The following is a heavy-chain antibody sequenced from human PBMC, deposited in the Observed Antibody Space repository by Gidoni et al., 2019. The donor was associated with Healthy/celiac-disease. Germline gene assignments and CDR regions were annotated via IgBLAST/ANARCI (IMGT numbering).Heavy chain of an antibody. V-gene: IGHV3-74*01. D-gene: IGHD3-16*02. CDR2: INRDGSST. CDR1: GFTFSSYW. J-gene: IGHJ6*02. Sequence: EVQLVESGGGLVQPGGSLRLSCAASGFTFSSYWMHWVRQAPGKGLVWVSRINRDGSSTSYADSVKGRFTISRDNAKNTLYLQMNSLRAEDTAVYYCARGIVRTRIGMDVWGQGTTVTVSS. CDR3: ARGIVRTRIGMDV.